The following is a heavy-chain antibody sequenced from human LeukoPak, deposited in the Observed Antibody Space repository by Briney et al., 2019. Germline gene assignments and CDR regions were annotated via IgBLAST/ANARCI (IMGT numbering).Heavy chain of an antibody. D-gene: IGHD3-10*01. Sequence: GASVKVSCKASGGTFSSYAISWARQAPGQGLEWMGGIIPIFGTANYAQKFQGRVTITADESTSTAYKELSSLRSEDTAVYYCVRYYGSGSYLSFRDFDYWGQGTLVTVSS. V-gene: IGHV1-69*01. CDR2: IIPIFGTA. CDR1: GGTFSSYA. J-gene: IGHJ4*02. CDR3: VRYYGSGSYLSFRDFDY.